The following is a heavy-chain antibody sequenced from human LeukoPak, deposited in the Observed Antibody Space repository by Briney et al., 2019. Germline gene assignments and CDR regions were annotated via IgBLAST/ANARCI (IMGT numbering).Heavy chain of an antibody. CDR3: ARQRGYSHGPYWYFDL. V-gene: IGHV5-51*01. Sequence: GESLKISCKGSGYSFTSYWIGWVRQMPGKGLEWMGIIYPGDSDTRYSPSFQGQVTISADKSISTAYLQWSSLKASDTAMYYCARQRGYSHGPYWYFDLWGRGTLVTVSS. CDR2: IYPGDSDT. D-gene: IGHD5-18*01. J-gene: IGHJ2*01. CDR1: GYSFTSYW.